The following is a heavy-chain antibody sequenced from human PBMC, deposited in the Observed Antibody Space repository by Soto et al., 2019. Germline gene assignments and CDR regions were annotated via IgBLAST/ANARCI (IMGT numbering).Heavy chain of an antibody. Sequence: GGSLRLSCAASGFTFSSYSMNWVRQAPGKGLEWVSSISSSSSYIYYADSVKGRFTISRDNAKNSLYLQMNSLRAEDTAVYYCARDQDEPPGPPAYYYDSSGYSNWGQGTLVTVSS. J-gene: IGHJ4*02. CDR2: ISSSSSYI. CDR3: ARDQDEPPGPPAYYYDSSGYSN. CDR1: GFTFSSYS. D-gene: IGHD3-22*01. V-gene: IGHV3-21*01.